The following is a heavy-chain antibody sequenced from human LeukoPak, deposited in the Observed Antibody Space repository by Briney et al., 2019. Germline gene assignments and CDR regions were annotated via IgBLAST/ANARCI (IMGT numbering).Heavy chain of an antibody. D-gene: IGHD4-17*01. J-gene: IGHJ5*02. V-gene: IGHV4-4*07. CDR1: GDSISYHY. CDR3: ARGVGHTVTTLGPRGDNWFDP. CDR2: IYSSASA. Sequence: SETLSLTCTVSGDSISYHYWSWIRQPAGKGLEWIGRIYSSASANYNPSLKSRVTMSLDTSKNQFSLKLSSVTAADTAVYYCARGVGHTVTTLGPRGDNWFDPWGQGTLVTVSS.